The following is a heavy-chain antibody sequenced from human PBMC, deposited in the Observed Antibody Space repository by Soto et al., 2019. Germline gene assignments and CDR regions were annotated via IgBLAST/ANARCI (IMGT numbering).Heavy chain of an antibody. D-gene: IGHD1-20*01. CDR2: MNPNSGNT. J-gene: IGHJ5*02. Sequence: ASVKVSCKASGYTFTSYDINWVRQATGQGLEWMGWMNPNSGNTGYAQKFQGRVTMTRNTSISTAYMELSSLRSEDTAVYYCARGPGIYGNNRFDPWGQGTLVTVSS. CDR3: ARGPGIYGNNRFDP. CDR1: GYTFTSYD. V-gene: IGHV1-8*02.